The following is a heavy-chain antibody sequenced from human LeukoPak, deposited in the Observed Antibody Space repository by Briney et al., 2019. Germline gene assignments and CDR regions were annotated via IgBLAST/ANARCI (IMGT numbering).Heavy chain of an antibody. D-gene: IGHD3-22*01. J-gene: IGHJ4*02. V-gene: IGHV1-18*01. Sequence: GASVKVSCKASGYTFTSYGISWVRQAPGQGLEWMGWISAYNGNTNYAQKLQGRVTMTTDTSTSTAYMELRSLRSDDTAVYYCAREGAPGYYDSSGYLGYWGQGTLVTVSS. CDR3: AREGAPGYYDSSGYLGY. CDR2: ISAYNGNT. CDR1: GYTFTSYG.